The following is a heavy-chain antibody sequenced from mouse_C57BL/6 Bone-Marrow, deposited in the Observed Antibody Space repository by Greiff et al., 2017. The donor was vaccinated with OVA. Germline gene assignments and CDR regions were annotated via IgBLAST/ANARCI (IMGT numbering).Heavy chain of an antibody. Sequence: VKLVESGAELVKPGASVKLSCKASGYTFTEYTIHWVKQRSGQGPEWIGWFYPGSGSIKYNEKFKDKATLTADKSSSTVYMELSRFTSEDSAVYFGARHEESNYLAWFAYWGQGTLVTVSA. CDR2: FYPGSGSI. J-gene: IGHJ3*01. V-gene: IGHV1-62-2*01. CDR1: GYTFTEYT. D-gene: IGHD2-5*01. CDR3: ARHEESNYLAWFAY.